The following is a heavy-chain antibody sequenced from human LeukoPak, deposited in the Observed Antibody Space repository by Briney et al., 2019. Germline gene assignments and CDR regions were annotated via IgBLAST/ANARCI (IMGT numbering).Heavy chain of an antibody. CDR3: AREGGSLDFDY. CDR1: GGSISSSSYY. Sequence: SETLSLTCTVSGGSISSSSYYWGWIRQPPGKGLEWIGSIYYSGSTYYNPSLKSRVTMSVDTSKNQFSLKLSSVTAADTAVYYCAREGGSLDFDYWGQGTLVTVSS. CDR2: IYYSGST. V-gene: IGHV4-39*07. J-gene: IGHJ4*02. D-gene: IGHD1-26*01.